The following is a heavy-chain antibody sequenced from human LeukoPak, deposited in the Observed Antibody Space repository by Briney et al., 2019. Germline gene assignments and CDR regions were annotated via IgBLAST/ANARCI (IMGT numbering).Heavy chain of an antibody. CDR2: IYYSGST. D-gene: IGHD6-13*01. Sequence: SETLSLTCTVSGGSISSYYWSWIRQPPGKGLEWIGYIYYSGSTNYNPSLKSRVTMSVDTSKNQFSLKLSSVTAADTAVYYCARVIAAAGTAYYYYMDVWGKGTTVTISS. V-gene: IGHV4-59*01. CDR3: ARVIAAAGTAYYYYMDV. CDR1: GGSISSYY. J-gene: IGHJ6*03.